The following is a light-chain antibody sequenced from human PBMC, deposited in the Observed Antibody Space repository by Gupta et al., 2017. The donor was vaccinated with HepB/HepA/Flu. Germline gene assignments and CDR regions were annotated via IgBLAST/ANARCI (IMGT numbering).Light chain of an antibody. Sequence: DIVMTQSPLSLPVTPGEPASISCRSSQSLLHSNGYNYLDWYLQKPGQSPQLLIYLGSNRASGVPDRFSGSGSGTDFTLKISRVEAEDVGVYYCMQAIQWGTFGQGTKLEIK. CDR1: QSLLHSNGYNY. CDR3: MQAIQWGT. CDR2: LGS. V-gene: IGKV2-28*01. J-gene: IGKJ2*01.